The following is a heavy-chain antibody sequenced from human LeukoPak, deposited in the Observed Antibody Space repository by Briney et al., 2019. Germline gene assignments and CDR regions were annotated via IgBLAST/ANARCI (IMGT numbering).Heavy chain of an antibody. D-gene: IGHD2-2*01. CDR3: ARRICSSPSCPFDY. J-gene: IGHJ4*02. V-gene: IGHV5-51*01. CDR1: GHDFPDYW. CDR2: IYPGDSDT. Sequence: GESLQISCRASGHDFPDYWIGWVRQMPGKGLEWMGIIYPGDSDTRYSPSFQGQVTISADKSISTAYLQWSSLKASDTAMYYCARRICSSPSCPFDYWGQGTLVTVSS.